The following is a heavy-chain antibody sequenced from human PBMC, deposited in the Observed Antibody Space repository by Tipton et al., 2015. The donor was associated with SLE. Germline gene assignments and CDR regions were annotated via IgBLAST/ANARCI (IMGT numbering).Heavy chain of an antibody. J-gene: IGHJ4*02. CDR1: GGSFSGYY. V-gene: IGHV4-34*01. Sequence: TLSLTCAVYGGSFSGYYWSWIRQPPGKGLEWIGEINHSGSTNYNPSLKSRVTISVDTSKNQFSLKLSSVTAADTAVYYCARADYGDNGELGFDYWGQGTLVTVSS. CDR3: ARADYGDNGELGFDY. D-gene: IGHD4-17*01. CDR2: INHSGST.